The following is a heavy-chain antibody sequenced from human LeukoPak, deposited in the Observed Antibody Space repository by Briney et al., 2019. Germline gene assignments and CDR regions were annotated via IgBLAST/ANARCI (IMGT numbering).Heavy chain of an antibody. D-gene: IGHD6-19*01. J-gene: IGHJ4*02. CDR1: GFTFGDYA. V-gene: IGHV3-49*04. CDR2: IRSKAYGGTT. Sequence: GGSLRLSCTASGFTFGDYAMSWVRQAPGKGLEWVGFIRSKAYGGTTEYAASVKGRFTISRDDSKSIAYLQMNSLKTEDTAVYYCTRDSSGWYAGSFDYWGQGTLVTVSS. CDR3: TRDSSGWYAGSFDY.